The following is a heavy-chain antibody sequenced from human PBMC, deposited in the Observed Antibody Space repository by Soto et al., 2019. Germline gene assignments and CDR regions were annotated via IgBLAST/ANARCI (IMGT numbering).Heavy chain of an antibody. CDR3: VTHAGNSIFMH. CDR2: VISNGGST. D-gene: IGHD3-3*02. CDR1: GFTFSNYA. V-gene: IGHV3-64D*06. J-gene: IGHJ4*01. Sequence: GGSLRLSCSASGFTFSNYAMHWVRQAPGKGLEFVSGVISNGGSTFYADSVKGRFTISRDNSNNTLFLQMTSLRLEDTGVYYCVTHAGNSIFMHWGQGTLVTVSS.